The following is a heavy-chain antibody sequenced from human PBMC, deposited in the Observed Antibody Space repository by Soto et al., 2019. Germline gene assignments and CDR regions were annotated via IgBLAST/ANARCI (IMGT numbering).Heavy chain of an antibody. CDR1: GYTLTELS. J-gene: IGHJ6*02. CDR3: ATSILVVDENYYYCYGMDV. CDR2: FDPEDGET. Sequence: ASVKVSCKVSGYTLTELSMHWVRQAPGKGLEWMGGFDPEDGETIYAQKFQGRVTMTEDTSTDTAYMELSSLRSEDTAVYYCATSILVVDENYYYCYGMDVWGQGTTVTVSS. D-gene: IGHD3-22*01. V-gene: IGHV1-24*01.